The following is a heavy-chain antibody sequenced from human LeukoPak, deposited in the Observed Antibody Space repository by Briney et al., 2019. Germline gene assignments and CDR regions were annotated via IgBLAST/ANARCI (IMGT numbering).Heavy chain of an antibody. CDR2: ISAYNGNT. V-gene: IGHV1-18*01. D-gene: IGHD6-19*01. J-gene: IGHJ1*01. Sequence: AAVKVSCKGSGYTFTSYGISGVRQAPGQGREWMGWISAYNGNTNYAQKLQGRVTITTDTSTSTAYMELSSLRSDDTAVYYCASYSPLVGAVAGYFEYFQHWGQGTLVTVSS. CDR1: GYTFTSYG. CDR3: ASYSPLVGAVAGYFEYFQH.